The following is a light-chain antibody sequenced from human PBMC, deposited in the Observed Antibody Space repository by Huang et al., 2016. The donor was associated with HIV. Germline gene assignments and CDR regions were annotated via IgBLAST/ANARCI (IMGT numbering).Light chain of an antibody. J-gene: IGKJ1*01. Sequence: EIVMTQSPATLSVSPGERATLSCRASQRVSSDLAWYQQKPGQAPRLLIYGASTRATGIPARFSGSRYGTEFTLSISGLQSEDFAVYYCQQYNNWPPMTFGQGTKVEIK. V-gene: IGKV3-15*01. CDR3: QQYNNWPPMT. CDR2: GAS. CDR1: QRVSSD.